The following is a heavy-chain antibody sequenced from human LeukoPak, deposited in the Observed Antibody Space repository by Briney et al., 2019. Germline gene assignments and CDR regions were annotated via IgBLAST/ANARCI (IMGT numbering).Heavy chain of an antibody. CDR2: INHSGST. D-gene: IGHD6-13*01. Sequence: SETLSLTCAVYGGSFSGYYWSWIRQPPWKGLEWIGEINHSGSTNYNPSLKSRVTISVDTSKNQFSLKLSSVTAADTAVYYCASSRIAAAGLVWYWGQGTLVTVSS. CDR1: GGSFSGYY. J-gene: IGHJ4*02. CDR3: ASSRIAAAGLVWY. V-gene: IGHV4-34*01.